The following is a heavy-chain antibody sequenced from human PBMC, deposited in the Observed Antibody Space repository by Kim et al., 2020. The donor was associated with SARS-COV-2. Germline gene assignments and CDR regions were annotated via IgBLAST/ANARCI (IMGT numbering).Heavy chain of an antibody. CDR2: ISAYNGNT. CDR1: GYTFTSYG. Sequence: ASVKVSCKASGYTFTSYGISWVRQAPGQGLEWMGWISAYNGNTNYAQKLQGRVTMTTDTSTSTAYMELRSLRSDDTAVYYCASRGDRRTIGYSYGLDYYGMDVWGQGTTVTVSS. J-gene: IGHJ6*02. V-gene: IGHV1-18*01. D-gene: IGHD5-18*01. CDR3: ASRGDRRTIGYSYGLDYYGMDV.